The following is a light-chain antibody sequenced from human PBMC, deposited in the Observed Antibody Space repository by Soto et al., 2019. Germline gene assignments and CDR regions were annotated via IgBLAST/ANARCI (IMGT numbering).Light chain of an antibody. CDR3: QQYAASPRT. Sequence: EIVLTQSPGTLSLSPGEIATLSCRASQSVGPNSLAWYQQKPGQAPRLLIYGASARATGIPDRFSGSGSGTVFTLTISRLEPDDSAVFYCQQYAASPRTFGQGTKLEIK. CDR2: GAS. CDR1: QSVGPNS. J-gene: IGKJ1*01. V-gene: IGKV3-20*01.